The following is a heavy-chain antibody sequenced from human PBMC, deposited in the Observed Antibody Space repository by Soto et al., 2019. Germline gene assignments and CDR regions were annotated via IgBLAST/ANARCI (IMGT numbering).Heavy chain of an antibody. CDR3: AKVSTVTIIPYYFDY. J-gene: IGHJ4*02. V-gene: IGHV3-23*01. CDR1: GFTFSSYA. D-gene: IGHD4-4*01. Sequence: GGSLRLSCAASGFTFSSYAMSWVRQAPGKGLEWVSAISGSGGSTYYADSVKGRFTISRDNSKNTLYLQMNSLRAEDTAVYYCAKVSTVTIIPYYFDYWGQGTLVTVSS. CDR2: ISGSGGST.